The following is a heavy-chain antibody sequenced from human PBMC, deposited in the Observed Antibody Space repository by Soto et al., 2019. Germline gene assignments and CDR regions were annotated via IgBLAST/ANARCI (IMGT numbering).Heavy chain of an antibody. CDR3: ARFPYPTYYYGSGSYFDY. D-gene: IGHD3-10*01. CDR2: IYYSGST. Sequence: PSETLSLICTASGGSISSYYWSWIRQPPGKGLEWIGYIYYSGSTNYNPSLKSRVTISVDTSKNQFSLKLSSVTAADTAVYYCARFPYPTYYYGSGSYFDYWGQGTLVTVSS. CDR1: GGSISSYY. V-gene: IGHV4-59*01. J-gene: IGHJ4*02.